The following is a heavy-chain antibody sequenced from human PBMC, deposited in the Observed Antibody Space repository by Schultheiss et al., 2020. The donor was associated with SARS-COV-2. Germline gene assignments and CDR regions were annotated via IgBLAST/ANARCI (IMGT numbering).Heavy chain of an antibody. CDR3: ARGDPQGTLVVPAAPFFDP. CDR2: INHSGST. D-gene: IGHD2-2*01. CDR1: GGSFSGYY. V-gene: IGHV4-34*01. Sequence: GSLRLSCAVYGGSFSGYYWSWIRQPPGKGLEWIGEINHSGSTNYNPSLKSRVTISVDTSKNQFSLKLSSVTAADTAVYYCARGDPQGTLVVPAAPFFDPWGQGTLVTVSS. J-gene: IGHJ5*02.